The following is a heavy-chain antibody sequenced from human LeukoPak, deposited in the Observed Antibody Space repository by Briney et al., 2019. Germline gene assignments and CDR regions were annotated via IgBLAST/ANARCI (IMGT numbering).Heavy chain of an antibody. J-gene: IGHJ4*02. V-gene: IGHV3-23*01. CDR2: IYENGGTT. CDR3: AKDFRIGYSAHFDY. CDR1: GFTFRSHA. Sequence: GGSLRLSCVGSGFTFRSHAMSWVRQAPEKGLEFFSVIYENGGTTYYADSVKGRFSISRDNSKNTLYLQMDSLRGEDTAVYYCAKDFRIGYSAHFDYWGQGALVTVSS. D-gene: IGHD2-21*01.